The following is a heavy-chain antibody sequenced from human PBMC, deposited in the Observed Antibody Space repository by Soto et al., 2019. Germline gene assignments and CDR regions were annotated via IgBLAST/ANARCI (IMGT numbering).Heavy chain of an antibody. CDR2: MHYSGST. Sequence: QLQLQESGPGLMKPSETLSLTCTVSGCSISSRNYYWGWIRQPPGKGLEWIGSMHYSGSTYYNPSLKSRVTISVDTSKNQFALKLSSVTAADTAVYYCASRYSSSWYFDYWGQGSLVTVAS. V-gene: IGHV4-39*01. CDR1: GCSISSRNYY. D-gene: IGHD6-13*01. J-gene: IGHJ4*02. CDR3: ASRYSSSWYFDY.